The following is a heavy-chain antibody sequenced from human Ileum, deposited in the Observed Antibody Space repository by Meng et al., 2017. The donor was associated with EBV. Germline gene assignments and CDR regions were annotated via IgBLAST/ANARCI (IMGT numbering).Heavy chain of an antibody. Sequence: EVPRVESGAGLVAPGGSRILSCVVFGLTFSEAWMTWPRQTPGKGLGRVGRIRSKSDCGPIENAAPVKGRDTISRDDSIDPLYLQLNSMTTDYTGVYECSTALWGIYPMTWGQGTLVTVCS. CDR2: IRSKSDCGPI. D-gene: IGHD3-16*02. CDR3: STALWGIYPMT. CDR1: GLTFSEAW. V-gene: IGHV3-15*01. J-gene: IGHJ5*02.